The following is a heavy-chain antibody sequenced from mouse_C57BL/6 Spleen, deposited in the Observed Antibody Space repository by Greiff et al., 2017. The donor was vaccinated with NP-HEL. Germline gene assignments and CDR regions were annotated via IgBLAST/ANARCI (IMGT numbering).Heavy chain of an antibody. CDR3: ARSRTTVVAYYFDY. Sequence: VQRVESGPELVKPGASVKISCKASGYTFTDYYINWVKQRPGQGLEWIGWIFPGSGSTYYNEKFKGKATLTVDKSSSTAYMLLSSLTSEDSAVYFCARSRTTVVAYYFDYWGQGTTLTVSS. D-gene: IGHD1-1*01. J-gene: IGHJ2*01. CDR2: IFPGSGST. CDR1: GYTFTDYY. V-gene: IGHV1-75*01.